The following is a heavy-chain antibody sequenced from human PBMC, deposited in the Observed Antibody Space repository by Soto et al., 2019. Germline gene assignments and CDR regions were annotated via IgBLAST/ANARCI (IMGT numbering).Heavy chain of an antibody. CDR3: ATTRRDGYYNYYYYCGMDV. Sequence: EVQLVESGGGLVKPGGSLRLSCAASGFTFSIYNMNWVRQAPGKGLEWVSSISSSSSYIYYADSVKGRFTISRDNANNSLYLHMNSLRAEDTAVYYWATTRRDGYYNYYYYCGMDVWGQGTTVTVSS. J-gene: IGHJ6*02. V-gene: IGHV3-21*01. CDR2: ISSSSSYI. CDR1: GFTFSIYN. D-gene: IGHD1-26*01.